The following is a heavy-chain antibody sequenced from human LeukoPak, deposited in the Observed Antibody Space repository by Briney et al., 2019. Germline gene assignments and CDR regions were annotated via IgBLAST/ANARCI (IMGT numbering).Heavy chain of an antibody. J-gene: IGHJ4*02. CDR2: INHSGST. CDR1: GGSFSGYY. CDR3: ARGLYYCDRDLGY. V-gene: IGHV4-34*01. Sequence: SETLSLTCAVYGGSFSGYYWSWIRQPPGKGLEWIGEINHSGSTNYNPSLKSRVTISVDTSKNQFSLKLSSVTAADTAVYYCARGLYYCDRDLGYWGQGTLVTVSS. D-gene: IGHD3-22*01.